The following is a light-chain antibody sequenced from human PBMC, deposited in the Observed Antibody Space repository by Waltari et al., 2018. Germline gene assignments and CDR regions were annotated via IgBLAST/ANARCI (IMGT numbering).Light chain of an antibody. V-gene: IGKV3-20*01. J-gene: IGKJ3*01. Sequence: ELVLTQSPGTLSLSPGDRATLSCRASQSSSSSYLAWYQQKPGQAPGLLIYGSSSRATGSPDRFSGSGSGTDFTLTISRLEPEDFAVYYCQQYGHSPFTFGPGTKVDFK. CDR1: QSSSSSY. CDR3: QQYGHSPFT. CDR2: GSS.